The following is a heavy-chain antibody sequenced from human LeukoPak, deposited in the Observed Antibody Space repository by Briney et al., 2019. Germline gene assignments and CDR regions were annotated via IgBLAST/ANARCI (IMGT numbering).Heavy chain of an antibody. CDR2: IKSKTDGETI. CDR1: GFTFSDAW. D-gene: IGHD3-10*02. J-gene: IGHJ1*01. CDR3: LFSIFQH. Sequence: GGSMRLSCAASGFTFSDAWMSWVRQAPGKGLEWVGRIKSKTDGETIDYATPMKDRFRISRDDSKNTLYLQMNSLKTEDTAVYYCLFSIFQHWGQGTLVTVSS. V-gene: IGHV3-15*01.